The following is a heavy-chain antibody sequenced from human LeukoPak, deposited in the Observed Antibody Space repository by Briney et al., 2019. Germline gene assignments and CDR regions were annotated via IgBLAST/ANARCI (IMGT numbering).Heavy chain of an antibody. CDR3: AKQLTAGGYYFDY. CDR2: ISGGGETT. J-gene: IGHJ4*02. V-gene: IGHV3-23*01. Sequence: GGSLRLSCAASGFTFSSYAMSWVRQAPGEGLEWVSGISGGGETTYYADSVKGRFTISRDNSKNTLYLQMNSLRAEDTAVYYCAKQLTAGGYYFDYWGQGTLVTVSS. CDR1: GFTFSSYA. D-gene: IGHD6-13*01.